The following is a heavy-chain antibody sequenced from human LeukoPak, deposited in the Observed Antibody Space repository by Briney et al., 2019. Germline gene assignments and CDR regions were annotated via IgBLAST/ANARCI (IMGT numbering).Heavy chain of an antibody. CDR3: ARSSPGIAVAGSGY. V-gene: IGHV3-74*01. CDR1: GFTFSSYW. D-gene: IGHD6-19*01. Sequence: TGGSLRLSCAASGFTFSSYWMHWVCQAPGKGLVWASRINSDGSSTTYADSVRGRSTISRDNAKNTLYLKMNSLRAEDTAVYCCARSSPGIAVAGSGYWGQGTLVTVSS. CDR2: INSDGSST. J-gene: IGHJ4*02.